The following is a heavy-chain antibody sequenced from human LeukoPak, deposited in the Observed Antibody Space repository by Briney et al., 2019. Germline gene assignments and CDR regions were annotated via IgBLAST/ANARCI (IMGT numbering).Heavy chain of an antibody. D-gene: IGHD2-8*01. CDR1: GATFSSYT. V-gene: IGHV1-69*02. Sequence: SVKVSCKASGATFSSYTISWVRQAPGQGLEWMGRIIPILGIANYAQKFQGRVTITADKSTSTAYMELSSLRSEDTAVYYCARTYAPYYYYYYYMDVWGKGTTVTVSS. CDR2: IIPILGIA. CDR3: ARTYAPYYYYYYYMDV. J-gene: IGHJ6*03.